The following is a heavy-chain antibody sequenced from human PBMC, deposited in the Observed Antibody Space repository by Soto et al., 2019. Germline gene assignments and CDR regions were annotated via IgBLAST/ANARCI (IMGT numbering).Heavy chain of an antibody. CDR1: GFTFSSYS. Sequence: EVQLVESGGGLVQPGGSLRLSCAASGFTFSSYSMNWVRQAPGKGLEWVSYISSSSSTIYYADSVKGRFTISRDNAKNALYLHMTSLRAEDTAVYYWARHPDRIAQIGRFDPWGQGTLVTVSS. D-gene: IGHD6-13*01. V-gene: IGHV3-48*01. J-gene: IGHJ5*02. CDR3: ARHPDRIAQIGRFDP. CDR2: ISSSSSTI.